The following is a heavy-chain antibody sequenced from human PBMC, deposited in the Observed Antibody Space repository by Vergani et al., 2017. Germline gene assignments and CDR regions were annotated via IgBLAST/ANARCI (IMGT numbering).Heavy chain of an antibody. D-gene: IGHD6-6*01. V-gene: IGHV3-21*04. CDR3: AKDITLGEQLAIYYMDV. Sequence: EVQLVESGGGLVKPGGSLRLSCAASGFTFSIYSMNWVRQAPGKGLEWVSSISSSSSYIYYADSVKGRFTISRDNSKNTLYLQMNSLRAEDTAVYYCAKDITLGEQLAIYYMDVWSKGTTVTVSS. CDR1: GFTFSIYS. J-gene: IGHJ6*03. CDR2: ISSSSSYI.